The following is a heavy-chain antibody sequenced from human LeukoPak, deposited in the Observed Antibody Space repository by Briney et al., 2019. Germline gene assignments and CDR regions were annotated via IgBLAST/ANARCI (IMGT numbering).Heavy chain of an antibody. Sequence: GGSLRLSCAASGFTFSSYGMHWVRQAPGKGLEWVAVISYDGSNKYYADSVKGRFTISRDNSKNTLHLQMNSLRAEDTAVYYCAKEVDTAMDFDYWGQGTLVTVSS. V-gene: IGHV3-30*18. CDR2: ISYDGSNK. CDR1: GFTFSSYG. CDR3: AKEVDTAMDFDY. J-gene: IGHJ4*02. D-gene: IGHD5-18*01.